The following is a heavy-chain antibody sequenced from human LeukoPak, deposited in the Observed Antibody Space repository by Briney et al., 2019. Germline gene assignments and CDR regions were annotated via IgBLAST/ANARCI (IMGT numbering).Heavy chain of an antibody. CDR2: IKQDGCEK. J-gene: IGHJ6*04. D-gene: IGHD2-2*01. Sequence: GGSLTLSCAASGFTFSSYWMSWVRQATGKGREGVANIKQDGCEKYYVDSVKGRFTISRDNAKNSLYLQMNSLRAEDTAVYYCARKKPLVYCSSTSCYSDYYYGMDVWGKGTTVTVSS. V-gene: IGHV3-7*03. CDR3: ARKKPLVYCSSTSCYSDYYYGMDV. CDR1: GFTFSSYW.